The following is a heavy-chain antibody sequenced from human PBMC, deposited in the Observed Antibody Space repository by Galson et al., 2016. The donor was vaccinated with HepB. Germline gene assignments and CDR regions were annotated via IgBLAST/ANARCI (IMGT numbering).Heavy chain of an antibody. CDR1: GDSINNYY. CDR3: ATTYCGGTCSHVYALDF. J-gene: IGHJ3*01. CDR2: SSYNGIT. Sequence: ETLSLTCSVSGDSINNYYSSWIRQPPGKTLEWIGYSSYNGITDYNSSLKSRVNISVDTSKNQFSLKLSSVTAADTASYYCATTYCGGTCSHVYALDFWGQGIMVTVSS. D-gene: IGHD2-21*01. V-gene: IGHV4-59*01.